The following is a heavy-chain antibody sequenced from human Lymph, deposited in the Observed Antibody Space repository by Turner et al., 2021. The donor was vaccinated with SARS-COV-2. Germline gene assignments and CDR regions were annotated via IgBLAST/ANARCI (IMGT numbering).Heavy chain of an antibody. D-gene: IGHD3-3*01. CDR2: IYPGDSDT. Sequence: EVQLVQSGAEVKKPGESLTISCTGSGYTFTSYWIGWVRQMPGRGLGGSGIIYPGDSDTRYSPSFQGQVTISADKSISTAYLQWSSLKASDTAMYYCARREWGGSLGHIDYWGQGTLVTVSS. V-gene: IGHV5-51*01. J-gene: IGHJ4*02. CDR1: GYTFTSYW. CDR3: ARREWGGSLGHIDY.